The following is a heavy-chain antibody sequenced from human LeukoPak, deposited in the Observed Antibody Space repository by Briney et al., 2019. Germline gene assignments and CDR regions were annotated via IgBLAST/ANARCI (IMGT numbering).Heavy chain of an antibody. CDR2: IYYSGST. Sequence: PSETLSLTCTVSGSSISSYYWSWIRQPPGKGLEWIGYIYYSGSTNYNPSLKSRVTISVDTSKNQFSLKLSSVTAADTAVYYCARPDTAMTLGYFDLWGRGTLVTVSS. D-gene: IGHD5-18*01. CDR1: GSSISSYY. V-gene: IGHV4-59*08. CDR3: ARPDTAMTLGYFDL. J-gene: IGHJ2*01.